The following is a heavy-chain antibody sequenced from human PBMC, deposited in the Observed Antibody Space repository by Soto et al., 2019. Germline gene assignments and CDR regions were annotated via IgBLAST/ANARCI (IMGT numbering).Heavy chain of an antibody. J-gene: IGHJ5*02. CDR1: GFIFSSYW. D-gene: IGHD3-10*01. CDR3: ARDYMLRERDSNWFDP. V-gene: IGHV3-74*01. CDR2: INGDGSST. Sequence: EVQLVESGGGLVQPGGSLRLSCAASGFIFSSYWMHWVRQAPGKGLVWISRINGDGSSTRNADSVKGRFTISRDNAKNTLYLQMNSLTAEDTAVHYCARDYMLRERDSNWFDPWGQGTLVTVSS.